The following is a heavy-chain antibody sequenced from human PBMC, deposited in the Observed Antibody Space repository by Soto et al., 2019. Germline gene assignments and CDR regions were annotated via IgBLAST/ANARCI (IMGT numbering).Heavy chain of an antibody. CDR1: GFTFSSYE. CDR3: ARDVEDWELLWSGPGAFDI. Sequence: GSLRLSCAASGFTFSSYEMNWVRQAPGKGLEWVSYISSSGSIIYYAGSVKGRFTISRDNAKNSLYLQMNSLRAEDTAVYYCARDVEDWELLWSGPGAFDISAQGTMVTVS. V-gene: IGHV3-48*03. CDR2: ISSSGSII. J-gene: IGHJ3*02. D-gene: IGHD1-26*01.